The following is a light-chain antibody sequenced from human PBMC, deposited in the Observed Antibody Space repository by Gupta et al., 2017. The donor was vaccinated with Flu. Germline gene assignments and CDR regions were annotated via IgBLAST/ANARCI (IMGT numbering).Light chain of an antibody. V-gene: IGLV1-51*01. CDR3: ETWDSNGAVV. Sequence: SAFPQPPSVSAAPGLKVTISCSGGSSNIGSNYVSWYQHLPGTAPKLLIYDNNKRPSGIPDRFSGSKSGTSATLDITGLQIGDEADYYCETWDSNGAVVFGGGTKLTVL. CDR2: DNN. J-gene: IGLJ2*01. CDR1: SSNIGSNY.